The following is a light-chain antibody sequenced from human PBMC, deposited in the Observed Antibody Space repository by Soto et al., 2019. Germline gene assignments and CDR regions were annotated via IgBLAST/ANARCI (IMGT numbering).Light chain of an antibody. CDR3: CSYAGVNTFYV. J-gene: IGLJ1*01. Sequence: QSVLTQPASVSGSPGQSITISCTGTGSDVGSYNLVSWYQQHPGKASKLMIYGVSKRPSGVSDRFSGSKSGDTASLTISGLQAEDEADYYCCSYAGVNTFYVFGTGTKVTVL. CDR1: GSDVGSYNL. CDR2: GVS. V-gene: IGLV2-23*02.